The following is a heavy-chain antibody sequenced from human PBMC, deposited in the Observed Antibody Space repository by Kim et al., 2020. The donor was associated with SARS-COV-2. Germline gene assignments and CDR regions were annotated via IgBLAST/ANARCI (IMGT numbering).Heavy chain of an antibody. D-gene: IGHD2-2*01. CDR2: IYYSGST. CDR1: GGSISSGDYY. Sequence: SETLSLTCTVSGGSISSGDYYWSWIRQPPGKGLEWIGYIYYSGSTYYNPSLKSRVTISVDTSKNQFSLKLSSVTAADTAVYYCARDGAIVVVPAATYYYGMDVWGQGTTVTVSS. V-gene: IGHV4-30-4*01. CDR3: ARDGAIVVVPAATYYYGMDV. J-gene: IGHJ6*02.